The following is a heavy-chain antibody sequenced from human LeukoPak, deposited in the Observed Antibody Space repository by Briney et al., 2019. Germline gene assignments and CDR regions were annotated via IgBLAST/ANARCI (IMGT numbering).Heavy chain of an antibody. CDR3: ARWGTY. V-gene: IGHV4-61*01. D-gene: IGHD7-27*01. J-gene: IGHJ4*02. CDR2: IHYSVTT. Sequence: PSETLSLTCTVTGGSVSSGTYFWTWVRQPPGKGLEWIGHIHYSVTTNYNPSLKSRVTMSLDTSKNQFSLKLTSVTAADTAIYFCARWGTYWGQGILVTVSS. CDR1: GGSVSSGTYF.